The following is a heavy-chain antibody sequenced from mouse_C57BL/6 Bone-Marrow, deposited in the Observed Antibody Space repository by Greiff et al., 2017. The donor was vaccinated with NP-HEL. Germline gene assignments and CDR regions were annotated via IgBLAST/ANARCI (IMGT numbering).Heavy chain of an antibody. V-gene: IGHV5-6*01. CDR3: ARQGKIVTTGYYAMDY. D-gene: IGHD2-5*01. CDR1: GFTFSSYG. CDR2: ISSGGSYT. Sequence: EVQGVESGGDLVKPGGSLKLSCAASGFTFSSYGMSWVRQTPDKRLEWVATISSGGSYTYYPDSVKGRFTISRDNAKNTPYLQMSSLKSEDTAMYYCARQGKIVTTGYYAMDYWGQGTSVTVSS. J-gene: IGHJ4*01.